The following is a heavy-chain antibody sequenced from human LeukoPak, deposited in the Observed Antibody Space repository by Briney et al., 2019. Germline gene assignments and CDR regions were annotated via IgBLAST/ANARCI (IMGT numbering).Heavy chain of an antibody. Sequence: GGSLRLSCAASGFTFSSYGMHWVRQAPGKGLEWVAVISYDGSNKYYADSVKGRFTISRDNSKNTLYLQMNSLRAEDTAVYYCATEGPGMSGYFDYWGQGTLVTVSS. CDR3: ATEGPGMSGYFDY. D-gene: IGHD3-10*01. CDR2: ISYDGSNK. V-gene: IGHV3-30*03. CDR1: GFTFSSYG. J-gene: IGHJ4*02.